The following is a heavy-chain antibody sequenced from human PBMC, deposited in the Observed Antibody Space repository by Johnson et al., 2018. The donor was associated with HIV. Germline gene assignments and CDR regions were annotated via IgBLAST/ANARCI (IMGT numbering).Heavy chain of an antibody. CDR2: INWNGGST. V-gene: IGHV3-20*01. CDR3: VTRGFYCTDGVCHCFFDF. D-gene: IGHD2-8*01. CDR1: RFTFEDHD. J-gene: IGHJ3*01. Sequence: VQLVESGGGVVRPGGSLSLSCEASRFTFEDHDMSWVRQVPGKGLEWVSGINWNGGSTGYADSVKGRFIISSDNAKKSLYLQMNSLRAQDTSLDHCVTRGFYCTDGVCHCFFDFWGQGTVVSVSS.